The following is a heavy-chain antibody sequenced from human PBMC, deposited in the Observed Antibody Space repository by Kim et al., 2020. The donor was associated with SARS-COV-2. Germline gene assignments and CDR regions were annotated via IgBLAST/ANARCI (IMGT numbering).Heavy chain of an antibody. D-gene: IGHD5-18*01. Sequence: ADYGKGRFTISTDTAKNTLYLQMNSLRAEDTAVYYCARASGYSYGLRYFDLWGRGTLVTVSS. V-gene: IGHV3-74*01. CDR3: ARASGYSYGLRYFDL. J-gene: IGHJ2*01.